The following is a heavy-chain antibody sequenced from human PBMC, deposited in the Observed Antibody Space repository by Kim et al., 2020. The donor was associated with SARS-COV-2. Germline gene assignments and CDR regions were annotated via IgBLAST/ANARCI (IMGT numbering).Heavy chain of an antibody. Sequence: GGSLRLSCAASGFTFDDYAMHWFRQSPGKGLEWVSGITWNGGSIAYADSVRGRFTVSRDNTKNTLYLQMDSLRPEDTALYFCAKDVVLCTHLRSWSPFFTHWGQGTLVTVSS. D-gene: IGHD2-8*01. CDR2: ITWNGGSI. CDR1: GFTFDDYA. CDR3: AKDVVLCTHLRSWSPFFTH. V-gene: IGHV3-9*01. J-gene: IGHJ1*01.